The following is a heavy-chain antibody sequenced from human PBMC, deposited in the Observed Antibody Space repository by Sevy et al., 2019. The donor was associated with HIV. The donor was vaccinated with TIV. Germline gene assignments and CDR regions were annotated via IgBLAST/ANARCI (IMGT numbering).Heavy chain of an antibody. CDR1: GFTVSSNY. CDR2: IYSGGST. Sequence: GGSLRLSCAASGFTVSSNYMSWVRQAPGKGLEWVSVIYSGGSTYYADSVKGRFIISRDNAKKSLFLQMNSLRAEDTAVYYCARDRDDSSGFGMDVWGQGTTVTVSS. V-gene: IGHV3-53*01. D-gene: IGHD5-12*01. J-gene: IGHJ6*02. CDR3: ARDRDDSSGFGMDV.